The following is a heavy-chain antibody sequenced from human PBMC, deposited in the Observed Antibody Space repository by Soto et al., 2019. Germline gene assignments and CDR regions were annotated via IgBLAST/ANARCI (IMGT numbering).Heavy chain of an antibody. J-gene: IGHJ4*02. CDR1: GGSISSSSYY. CDR2: IYYSGST. CDR3: ARHPQSAAAFDY. V-gene: IGHV4-39*01. D-gene: IGHD6-25*01. Sequence: PSETLSRTCTVSGGSISSSSYYWGWIRQPPGKGLEWIGSIYYSGSTYYNPSLKSRVTISVDTSKNQFSLKLSSVTAADTAVYYCARHPQSAAAFDYWGQGTLVTVSS.